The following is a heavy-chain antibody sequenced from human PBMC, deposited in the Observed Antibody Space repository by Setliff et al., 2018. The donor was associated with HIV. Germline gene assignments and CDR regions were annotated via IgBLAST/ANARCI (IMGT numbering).Heavy chain of an antibody. CDR1: GGSMSSYF. D-gene: IGHD2-15*01. J-gene: IGHJ4*02. CDR2: IYNRGGT. Sequence: SETLSLTCTVSGGSMSSYFWSWIRQSPGKGLEWIGYIYNRGGTNYNPSLKSRVTISLDTSKNQFSLNLTSVTAADTAVYYCARVDCSGGSCYSPAYWGQGTLVTVS. V-gene: IGHV4-59*01. CDR3: ARVDCSGGSCYSPAY.